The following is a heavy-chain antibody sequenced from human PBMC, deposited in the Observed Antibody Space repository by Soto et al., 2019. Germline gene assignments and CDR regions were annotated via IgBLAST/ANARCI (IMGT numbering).Heavy chain of an antibody. V-gene: IGHV3-33*01. Sequence: GGSLRLSCAASGFTFSSYGMHWVRQAPGKGLEWVAVIWYDGSNKYYADSVKGRFTISRDNSKNTLYLQMNSLRAEDTAVYYCARDDGRSGSFQGYFDYWGQGTLVTVSS. CDR2: IWYDGSNK. CDR3: ARDDGRSGSFQGYFDY. CDR1: GFTFSSYG. J-gene: IGHJ4*02. D-gene: IGHD1-26*01.